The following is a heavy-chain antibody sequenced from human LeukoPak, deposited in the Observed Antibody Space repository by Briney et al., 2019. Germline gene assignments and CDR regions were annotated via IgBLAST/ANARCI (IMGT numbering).Heavy chain of an antibody. CDR1: GFTINTYA. Sequence: GGSLRLSCAASGFTINTYAMHWVRQAPGKGLEWVAVISYDGSNKYHADSVRGRFTISRDNSKNTLYLQMNSLRAEDTAVYYCVKDKYPVVVAATLDYWGQGILVTVSS. CDR3: VKDKYPVVVAATLDY. D-gene: IGHD2-15*01. CDR2: ISYDGSNK. V-gene: IGHV3-30*14. J-gene: IGHJ4*02.